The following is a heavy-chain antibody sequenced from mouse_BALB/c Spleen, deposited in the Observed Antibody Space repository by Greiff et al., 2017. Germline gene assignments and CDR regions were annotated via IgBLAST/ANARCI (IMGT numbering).Heavy chain of an antibody. J-gene: IGHJ1*01. CDR2: ISYDGSN. CDR3: AREYYGQPYWYFDV. Sequence: EVQLQESGPGLVKPSQSLSLTCSVTGYSITSGYYWYWIRQFPGNQLEWMGYISYDGSNNYNPSLKNRISITRDTSKNQFFLKLNSVTTEDTATYDCAREYYGQPYWYFDVWGAGTTVTVSS. D-gene: IGHD1-2*01. V-gene: IGHV3-6*02. CDR1: GYSITSGYY.